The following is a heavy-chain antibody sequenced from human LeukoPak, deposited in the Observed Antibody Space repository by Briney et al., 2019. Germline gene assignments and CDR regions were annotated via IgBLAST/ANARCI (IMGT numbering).Heavy chain of an antibody. Sequence: SETLSLTCTVSGGSISSSSFYWGWIRQPPGKGLEWIASLYYTGGTYYNPSLKSRVTMSVDTSKNQFSLRLRFVTAADTAVYYCARIQFGSGSYHLNYYYMDVWGKGTTVIISS. V-gene: IGHV4-39*01. CDR1: GGSISSSSFY. CDR3: ARIQFGSGSYHLNYYYMDV. J-gene: IGHJ6*03. D-gene: IGHD3-10*01. CDR2: LYYTGGT.